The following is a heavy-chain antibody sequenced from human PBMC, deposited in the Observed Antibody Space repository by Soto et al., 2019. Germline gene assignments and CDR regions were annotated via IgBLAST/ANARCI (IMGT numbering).Heavy chain of an antibody. CDR3: ARGGSHSDY. J-gene: IGHJ4*02. Sequence: EAQLVESGGGLVQPGGSLRLSCAASGFTFTTYWMSWVRQAPGKGLEWVANIKEDGSEKYYVDSVTGRFTISRDNAKNSLYRQMNGLRVEDTAVYYCARGGSHSDYWGQGTLVTVSS. D-gene: IGHD2-15*01. CDR1: GFTFTTYW. CDR2: IKEDGSEK. V-gene: IGHV3-7*01.